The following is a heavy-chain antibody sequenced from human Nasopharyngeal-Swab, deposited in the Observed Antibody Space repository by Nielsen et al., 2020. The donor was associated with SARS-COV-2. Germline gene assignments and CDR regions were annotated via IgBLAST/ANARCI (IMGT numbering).Heavy chain of an antibody. CDR2: IYYSGST. Sequence: GSLRLSCTVSGGSISSSSYYWGWIRQPPGKGLEWIGSIYYSGSTYYNPSLKSRVTISVDTSKNQFSLKLSSVTAAGTAVYYCARRDYDFWSGFNGYYYGMDVWGQGTTVTVSS. CDR3: ARRDYDFWSGFNGYYYGMDV. CDR1: GGSISSSSYY. J-gene: IGHJ6*02. D-gene: IGHD3-3*01. V-gene: IGHV4-39*01.